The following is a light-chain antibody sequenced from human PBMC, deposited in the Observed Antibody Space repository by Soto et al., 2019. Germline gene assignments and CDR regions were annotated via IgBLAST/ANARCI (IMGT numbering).Light chain of an antibody. V-gene: IGKV3-20*01. CDR2: GAS. Sequence: IVLTQSPATLSLSPGKRSTLSCRASQNISNYLIWYQQKPGQAPRLLIYGASTRATGIPDRFSGSGSGTDFTLTITRLEPEDFAVYYCQQYDFGGGTKVDIK. CDR3: QQYD. CDR1: QNISNY. J-gene: IGKJ4*01.